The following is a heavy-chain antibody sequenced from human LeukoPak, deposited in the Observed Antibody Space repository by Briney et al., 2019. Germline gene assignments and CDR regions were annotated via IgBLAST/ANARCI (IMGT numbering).Heavy chain of an antibody. CDR2: FDPEDGET. V-gene: IGHV1-24*01. J-gene: IGHJ5*02. CDR1: GYTLTELS. D-gene: IGHD3-3*01. Sequence: ASVKVSCKVSGYTLTELSMHWVRQAPGKGLEWMGGFDPEDGETIYAQKFQGRVTMTEDTSTDTAYMELSSLRSEDTAVYYCATAPLSNTIFGGNWFDPWGQGTLVTVSS. CDR3: ATAPLSNTIFGGNWFDP.